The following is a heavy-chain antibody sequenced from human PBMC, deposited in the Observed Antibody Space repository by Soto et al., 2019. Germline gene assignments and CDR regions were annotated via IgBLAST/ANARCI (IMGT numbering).Heavy chain of an antibody. CDR2: ISSSSSYI. CDR1: GFTFSSYS. J-gene: IGHJ4*02. Sequence: AGGSLRLSCAASGFTFSSYSMNWVRQAPGKGLEWVSSISSSSSYIYYADSVKGRFTISRDNAKNSLYLQMNSLRAEDTAVYYCARSLSSLYSSSWLPAPYDYWGQGTLVTVSS. V-gene: IGHV3-21*04. D-gene: IGHD6-13*01. CDR3: ARSLSSLYSSSWLPAPYDY.